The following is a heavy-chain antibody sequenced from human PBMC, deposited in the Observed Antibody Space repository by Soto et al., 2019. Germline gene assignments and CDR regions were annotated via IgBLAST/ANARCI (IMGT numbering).Heavy chain of an antibody. CDR2: IYYSGST. Sequence: SETLSLTCTVSGGSVSSGSYYWSWIRQPPGKGLEWIGYIYYSGSTNYNPSLKSRVTISVDTSKNQFSLKLSSVTAADTAVYYCARGKEIVATILQWDWFDPWGQGTLVTVSS. CDR3: ARGKEIVATILQWDWFDP. CDR1: GGSVSSGSYY. V-gene: IGHV4-61*01. D-gene: IGHD5-12*01. J-gene: IGHJ5*02.